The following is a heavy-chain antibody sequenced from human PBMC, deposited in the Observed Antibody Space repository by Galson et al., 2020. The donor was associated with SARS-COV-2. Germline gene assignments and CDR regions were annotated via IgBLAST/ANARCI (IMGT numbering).Heavy chain of an antibody. J-gene: IGHJ4*02. V-gene: IGHV2-5*02. CDR1: GFSITTTGVG. Sequence: SGPTLVKPTQTLTLTCTLSGFSITTTGVGVGWIRQPPGKALEWLALIHWDDDKRYSPSLKSRLTITKDTSKNQVVLTMTNMDPVDTATYYCAYRPPDVIWYGSGSPYFDYWGQGIPVSVSS. D-gene: IGHD3-10*01. CDR2: IHWDDDK. CDR3: AYRPPDVIWYGSGSPYFDY.